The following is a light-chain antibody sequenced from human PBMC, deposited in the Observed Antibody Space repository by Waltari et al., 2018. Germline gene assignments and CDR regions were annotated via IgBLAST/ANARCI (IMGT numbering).Light chain of an antibody. V-gene: IGLV1-44*01. J-gene: IGLJ3*02. CDR3: AAWDDTLNGVV. CDR1: STHIGTPT. CDR2: TNN. Sequence: QSVLTQPPSVSATPWQRVSISCSGSSTHIGTPTVNWYQQLPCSAPKLLIYTNNQRTSGVSDRVSGSQSGTSACLAISGLQSEDEADYYCAAWDDTLNGVVFGGGTKLPVV.